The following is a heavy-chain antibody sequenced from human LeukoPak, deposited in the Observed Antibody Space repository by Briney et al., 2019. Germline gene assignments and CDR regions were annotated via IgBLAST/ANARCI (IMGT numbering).Heavy chain of an antibody. D-gene: IGHD1-26*01. J-gene: IGHJ3*02. Sequence: GGSRRLSCAASGFTFSSYAMHWVRQAPGKGLEYISGISSNGGSTYYANSVKGRFTISRDNSKNTLYLQMGSLRAEDMAVYYCARGQVGAINDAFDIWGQGTMVTVSS. CDR1: GFTFSSYA. CDR3: ARGQVGAINDAFDI. V-gene: IGHV3-64*01. CDR2: ISSNGGST.